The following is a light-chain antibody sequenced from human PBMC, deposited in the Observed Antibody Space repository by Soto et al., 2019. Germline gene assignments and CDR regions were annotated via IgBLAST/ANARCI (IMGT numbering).Light chain of an antibody. Sequence: IPMTQSPSTLSASVGDRVTITCRASQDITIWLAWYQQKPGKAPKVLIYDASTLQSGVPSRFSGSGSGTEFTLTTSSVQPDDFASYYCQQYQTFSPYTFGQGTQLEIK. V-gene: IGKV1-5*01. CDR1: QDITIW. CDR3: QQYQTFSPYT. CDR2: DAS. J-gene: IGKJ2*01.